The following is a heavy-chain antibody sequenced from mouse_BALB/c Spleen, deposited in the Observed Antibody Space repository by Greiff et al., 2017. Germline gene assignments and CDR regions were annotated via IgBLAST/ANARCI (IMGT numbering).Heavy chain of an antibody. D-gene: IGHD1-1*01. CDR1: GFSFSSYW. Sequence: QVQLQQSGAELVRPGSSVKISCKASGFSFSSYWMNWVKQRPGQGLEWIGQIYTGDGDTNYTGKFKGKATLTADKSSSTAYMQLSSLTSEDSAVYFCARDYYGSSYWYFDVWGAGTTVTVSS. CDR3: ARDYYGSSYWYFDV. V-gene: IGHV1-80*01. CDR2: IYTGDGDT. J-gene: IGHJ1*01.